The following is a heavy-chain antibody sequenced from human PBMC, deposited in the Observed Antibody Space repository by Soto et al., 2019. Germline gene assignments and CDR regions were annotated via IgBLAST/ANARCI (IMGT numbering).Heavy chain of an antibody. Sequence: PGGSLRLSCQASGFNFDNYGMHWVRQAPGKGLEWVAVIWYDGSNKYYADSVKGRFTISRDNSKNTLYLQMNSLRAEDTAVYYCARDDMNSGAFDIWGQGTMVTVSS. CDR1: GFNFDNYG. CDR3: ARDDMNSGAFDI. D-gene: IGHD1-26*01. J-gene: IGHJ3*02. CDR2: IWYDGSNK. V-gene: IGHV3-33*08.